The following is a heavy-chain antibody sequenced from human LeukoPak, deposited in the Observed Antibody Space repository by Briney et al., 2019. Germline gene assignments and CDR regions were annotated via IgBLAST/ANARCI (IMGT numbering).Heavy chain of an antibody. J-gene: IGHJ4*02. Sequence: GGSLRLSCAASGFTFRNYAMNWVRQAPGKGLEWVSSISSSSVYIYYADSVKGRFTISRDNAKNSLYLQMNSLRAEDTAVYYCASRDCSSTSCYPYYFDYWGQGTLVTVSS. CDR2: ISSSSVYI. D-gene: IGHD2-2*01. CDR3: ASRDCSSTSCYPYYFDY. CDR1: GFTFRNYA. V-gene: IGHV3-21*01.